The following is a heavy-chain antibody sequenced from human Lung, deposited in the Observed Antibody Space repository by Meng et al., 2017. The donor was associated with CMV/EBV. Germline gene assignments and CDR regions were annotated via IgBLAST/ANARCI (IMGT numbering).Heavy chain of an antibody. D-gene: IGHD6-19*01. CDR2: INSDGSGT. CDR1: GFTFSTYW. CDR3: VRGHSSGWYKFDS. J-gene: IGHJ4*02. Sequence: SCAASGFTFSTYWMHWVRQVPGKGLVWVTRINSDGSGTTYADSVKGRFTISRDNAKNTLYLHMSSLRAEDTAMYYCVRGHSSGWYKFDSLGQGTLVTVSS. V-gene: IGHV3-74*01.